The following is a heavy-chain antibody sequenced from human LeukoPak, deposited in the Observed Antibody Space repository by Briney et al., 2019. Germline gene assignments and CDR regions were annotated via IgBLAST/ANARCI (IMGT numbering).Heavy chain of an antibody. Sequence: PGGSLRLSCAASGYALSGFWMHWVRQAPGKELVWVALIRIYVNTNVADTVKGRFTISTDTAKNTLYLQMNSLRAEDSAIYYCARDDNYYDGTSYSSGFDYWGNGTLVTVSS. J-gene: IGHJ4*01. CDR3: ARDDNYYDGTSYSSGFDY. CDR2: IRIYVNT. CDR1: GYALSGFW. D-gene: IGHD3-22*01. V-gene: IGHV3-74*01.